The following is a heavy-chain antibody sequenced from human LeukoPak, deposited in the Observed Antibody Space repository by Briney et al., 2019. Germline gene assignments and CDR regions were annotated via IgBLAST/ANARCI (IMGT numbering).Heavy chain of an antibody. V-gene: IGHV1-3*01. CDR3: AFGIGVPAAPSVAWSDP. J-gene: IGHJ5*02. D-gene: IGHD2-2*01. CDR2: INAGNGNT. CDR1: GYTFTSYA. Sequence: GASVKVSCKASGYTFTSYAMHWVRQAPGQRLEWMGWINAGNGNTKYSQKFQGRVTITRDTSASTAYMELSSLRSEDTAVYYCAFGIGVPAAPSVAWSDPWGQGTLVTVST.